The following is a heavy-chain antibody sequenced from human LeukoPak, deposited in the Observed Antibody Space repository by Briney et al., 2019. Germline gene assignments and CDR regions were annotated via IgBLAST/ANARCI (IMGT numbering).Heavy chain of an antibody. D-gene: IGHD5-12*01. CDR2: ISGSGGST. CDR1: GITFSSYG. Sequence: GGTLRLSCVASGITFSSYGMSWVRQAPGKGLEWVSGISGSGGSTHYADSVKGRFTISRDNSKNTLYLQMNSLRAEDTAVYYCAKDRGYDYYFDYWGQGTLVTVSS. V-gene: IGHV3-23*01. J-gene: IGHJ4*02. CDR3: AKDRGYDYYFDY.